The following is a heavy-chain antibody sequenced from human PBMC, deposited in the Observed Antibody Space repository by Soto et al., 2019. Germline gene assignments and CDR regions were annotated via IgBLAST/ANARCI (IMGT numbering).Heavy chain of an antibody. Sequence: GGSLRLSCAASGFSFSGYGLHWVRQAPGKGLEWVALISYDGTNEVYADSVKGRFTISRVNSQNTLYLHMSSLRADDTAVYYCAKESSSITARRFYDFWGQGTLVTVSS. CDR2: ISYDGTNE. J-gene: IGHJ4*02. D-gene: IGHD6-6*01. CDR1: GFSFSGYG. CDR3: AKESSSITARRFYDF. V-gene: IGHV3-30*18.